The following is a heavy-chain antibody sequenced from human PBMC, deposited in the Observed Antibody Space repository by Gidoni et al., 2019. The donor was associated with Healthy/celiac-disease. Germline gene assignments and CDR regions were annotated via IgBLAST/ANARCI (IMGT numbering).Heavy chain of an antibody. V-gene: IGHV1-2*02. Sequence: QVQLVQSVAEVTKPGASVTVPCKASGYTFTGYYMHWVRQAPGQGLEWMGWINPKSGGTNYAQKFQGRVTMTRDTSISTAYMELSRLRSDDTAVYYCASEAGTDYGMDVWGQGTTVTVSS. CDR2: INPKSGGT. D-gene: IGHD1-1*01. J-gene: IGHJ6*02. CDR1: GYTFTGYY. CDR3: ASEAGTDYGMDV.